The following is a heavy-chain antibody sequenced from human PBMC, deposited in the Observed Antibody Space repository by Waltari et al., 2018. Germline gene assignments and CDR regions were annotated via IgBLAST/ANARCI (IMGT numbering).Heavy chain of an antibody. CDR2: ISGSGGST. CDR3: AKSGSSWYYYYYGMDV. Sequence: EVQLLESGGGLVQPGGSLRLPCAASGFTFSSYAMSWVRQAPGKGLEWVSAISGSGGSTYYADSVKGRFTISRDNSKNTLYLQMNSLRAEDTAVYYCAKSGSSWYYYYYGMDVWGQGTTVTVSS. D-gene: IGHD6-13*01. V-gene: IGHV3-23*01. CDR1: GFTFSSYA. J-gene: IGHJ6*02.